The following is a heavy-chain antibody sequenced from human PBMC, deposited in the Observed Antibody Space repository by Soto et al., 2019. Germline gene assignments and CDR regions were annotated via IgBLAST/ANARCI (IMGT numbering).Heavy chain of an antibody. V-gene: IGHV3-74*01. CDR2: INSDGITT. CDR1: GFTFSSYW. D-gene: IGHD6-19*01. J-gene: IGHJ4*02. CDR3: ASQPGYSSGWYNF. Sequence: PGGSLRLSCATSGFTFSSYWMHWVRQGPGKGLVWVSRINSDGITTNYADSVKGRFTIYRDNAKNTLYLQMNSLSAEDTAVYYCASQPGYSSGWYNFWGQGTLVTVSS.